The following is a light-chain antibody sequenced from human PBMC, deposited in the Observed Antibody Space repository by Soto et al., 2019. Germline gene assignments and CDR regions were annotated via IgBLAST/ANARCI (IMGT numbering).Light chain of an antibody. Sequence: DIQMTQSPSSLSASVGDRVTITCRASQSISSYLNWYQQKPGKAPKLRIYAASSLQSGVPSRFSGSGSGTDFTLTISSLKPEDFATYYCQQSYSTPPLTCGGGTKVEIK. CDR3: QQSYSTPPLT. V-gene: IGKV1-39*01. CDR2: AAS. CDR1: QSISSY. J-gene: IGKJ4*01.